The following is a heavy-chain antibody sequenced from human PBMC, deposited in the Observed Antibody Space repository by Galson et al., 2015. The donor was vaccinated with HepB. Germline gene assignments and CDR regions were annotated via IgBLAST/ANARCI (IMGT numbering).Heavy chain of an antibody. D-gene: IGHD5-18*01. J-gene: IGHJ4*02. CDR2: IYYTGST. CDR1: GDSIDSSPYY. CDR3: ARDFVPRGYNYGYILDY. V-gene: IGHV4-39*02. Sequence: TLSLTCTVSGDSIDSSPYYWVWIRQPPGKGLEWIGNIYYTGSTYYNPSLRSRVTISVDTSKNQFSLKLSSVTAADTAVYYCARDFVPRGYNYGYILDYWGQGTLVTVSS.